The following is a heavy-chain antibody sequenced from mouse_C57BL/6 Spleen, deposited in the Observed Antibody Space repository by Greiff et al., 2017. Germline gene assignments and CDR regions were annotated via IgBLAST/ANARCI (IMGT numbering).Heavy chain of an antibody. CDR3: ARDYGNNWYFDV. Sequence: EVKLVESGPGLVKPSQSLSLTCSVTGYSITSGYYWNWLRQFPGDKLEWMGYISYDGSNNYNPSLKNRISITRDTSKNQFFLKLNSVTTKDTATCYCARDYGNNWYFDVWGTGTTVTVSS. V-gene: IGHV3-6*01. J-gene: IGHJ1*03. CDR1: GYSITSGYY. CDR2: ISYDGSN. D-gene: IGHD2-1*01.